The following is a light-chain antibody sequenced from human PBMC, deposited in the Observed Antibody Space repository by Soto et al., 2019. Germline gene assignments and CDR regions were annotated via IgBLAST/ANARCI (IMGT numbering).Light chain of an antibody. J-gene: IGKJ1*01. V-gene: IGKV3-15*01. CDR2: GAS. CDR3: QQYNSWLWT. Sequence: EIVLTQSPGTLSLSAGERATLSCRANQSVTSNSLAWYQQKPGQAPRVLIYGASTRATGIPARLSGSGSGTEFTLIISSLQSEDSAVYYCQQYNSWLWTFGQGTKVDIK. CDR1: QSVTSN.